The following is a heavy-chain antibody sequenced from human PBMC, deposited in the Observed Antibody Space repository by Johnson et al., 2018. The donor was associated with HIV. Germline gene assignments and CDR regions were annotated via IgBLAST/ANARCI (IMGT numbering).Heavy chain of an antibody. J-gene: IGHJ3*02. CDR2: INSDGRST. CDR3: VREGKNNGYKFDAFGI. V-gene: IGHV3-74*01. D-gene: IGHD5-24*01. Sequence: VQLVESGGGVVQPGRSLRLSCAASGFTFSNYWMHWVRQAPGKGLVWVSRINSDGRSTYCADSVKGRFTISRDNVYNNLNLQMNSLRAEDTAVYYWVREGKNNGYKFDAFGIWGQGTLVTVSS. CDR1: GFTFSNYW.